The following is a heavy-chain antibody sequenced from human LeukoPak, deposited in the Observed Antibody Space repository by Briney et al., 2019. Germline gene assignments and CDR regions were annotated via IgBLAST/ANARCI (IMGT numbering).Heavy chain of an antibody. J-gene: IGHJ3*02. CDR1: GGSISNYY. CDR2: IYYTGST. Sequence: PSETLSLTCTVSGGSISNYYWTWTRQPPGKGLEWIGYIYYTGSTNYNPSLKSRVTISVDTSKNQFSLKLSSVTAADTAVYYCARDRGGEAFDIWGQGTMVTVSS. V-gene: IGHV4-59*01. D-gene: IGHD2-15*01. CDR3: ARDRGGEAFDI.